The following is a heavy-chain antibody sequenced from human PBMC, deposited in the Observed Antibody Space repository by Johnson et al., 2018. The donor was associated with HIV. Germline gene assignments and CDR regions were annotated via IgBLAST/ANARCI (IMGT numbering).Heavy chain of an antibody. CDR1: GFTFSTYA. CDR3: ALGGIVAREEDAFDI. Sequence: QVQLVESGGGVVQPGRSLRLSCAASGFTFSTYAMHWVRQAPGKGLEWVAVISNDGSNKYYADSVKGRFTISRDNSKNTLYLQMDSLRAEDTAVYYCALGGIVAREEDAFDIWGQGTMVTVSS. V-gene: IGHV3-30*14. D-gene: IGHD6-6*01. CDR2: ISNDGSNK. J-gene: IGHJ3*02.